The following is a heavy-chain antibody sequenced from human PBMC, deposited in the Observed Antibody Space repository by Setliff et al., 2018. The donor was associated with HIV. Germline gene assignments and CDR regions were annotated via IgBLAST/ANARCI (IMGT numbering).Heavy chain of an antibody. D-gene: IGHD5-12*01. J-gene: IGHJ6*02. CDR2: IIPILGTT. CDR3: ASVPMEYSGYNSESGSYYYHYVLDV. CDR1: GYTFTSFD. Sequence: SVQVSCKASGYTFTSFDIHWVRQAPGQVLEWMGGIIPILGTTHYAQKFQGRVTITTDESTNTADMELGSLRSEDTAVYYCASVPMEYSGYNSESGSYYYHYVLDVWGQGTTVTVSS. V-gene: IGHV1-69*05.